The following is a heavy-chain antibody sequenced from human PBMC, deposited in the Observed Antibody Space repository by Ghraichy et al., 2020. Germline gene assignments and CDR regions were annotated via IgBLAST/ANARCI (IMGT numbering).Heavy chain of an antibody. CDR3: ARRRRDTLVIPSAMTLTNYDYHYMDV. CDR2: IYNSGST. CDR1: GGSISRYY. V-gene: IGHV4-59*01. J-gene: IGHJ6*03. Sequence: SETLSLTCSVSGGSISRYYWTWIRQPPGKGLEWIGSIYNSGSTDYNPSLKSRVTILGDTSKNQFSLKLSSVTAADTAVYYCARRRRDTLVIPSAMTLTNYDYHYMDVWGKGTTVTVSS. D-gene: IGHD2-2*01.